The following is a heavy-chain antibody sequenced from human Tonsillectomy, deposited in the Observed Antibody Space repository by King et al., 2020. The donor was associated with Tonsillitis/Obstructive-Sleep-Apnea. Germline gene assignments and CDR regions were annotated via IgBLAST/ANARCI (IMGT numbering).Heavy chain of an antibody. CDR1: GGSFSGNF. Sequence: VQLQQWGAGLLKPSETLSLTCAVYGGSFSGNFWSWIRQPPGKGLEWIGEINHSGSTNYNPSLKSRVTISVDTSKNQFSLKLSSVTAADTAVYYCASWGAYCISTNCYYVWGKGTTVTVSS. CDR2: INHSGST. D-gene: IGHD2-2*01. V-gene: IGHV4-34*01. J-gene: IGHJ6*04. CDR3: ASWGAYCISTNCYYV.